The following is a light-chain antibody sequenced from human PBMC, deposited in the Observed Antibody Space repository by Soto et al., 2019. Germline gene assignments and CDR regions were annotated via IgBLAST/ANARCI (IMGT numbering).Light chain of an antibody. CDR2: DVT. Sequence: QSALTQPRSVSGSPGQSVTISCTGTSSDVGGYSYVSWYQQHPGKAPKLIIYDVTKRPSGVPDRFSGSRSGNTASLTISGIQAEYEADYACCSYAGTYTLVFGGGTKLTVL. V-gene: IGLV2-11*01. CDR3: CSYAGTYTLV. J-gene: IGLJ2*01. CDR1: SSDVGGYSY.